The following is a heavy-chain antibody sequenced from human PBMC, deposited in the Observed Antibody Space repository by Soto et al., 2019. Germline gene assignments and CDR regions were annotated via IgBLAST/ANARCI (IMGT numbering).Heavy chain of an antibody. CDR2: VSGSGSST. CDR3: AKETYSSGRKQDY. Sequence: EVQLLESGGGLLQPGGSLRLSCAASGFTFSNYAMSWVRQAPGEGLEWVSGVSGSGSSTYYADSVKGRFTISRDNSKNTLYLQMNSLRVEDTAIYYCAKETYSSGRKQDYWGQGTLVTVSS. J-gene: IGHJ4*02. D-gene: IGHD6-19*01. CDR1: GFTFSNYA. V-gene: IGHV3-23*01.